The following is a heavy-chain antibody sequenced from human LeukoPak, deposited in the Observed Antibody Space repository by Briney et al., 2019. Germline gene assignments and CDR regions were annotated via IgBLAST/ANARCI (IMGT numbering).Heavy chain of an antibody. D-gene: IGHD3-22*01. Sequence: ASVKVSCKASGGTFTSYAISWVRRAPGQGLGWMGGIIPIFGTANYAQKFQGRVTITADESTSTAYMELSSLRSEDTAVYYCSSGAYYYDSSGYDFDYWGQGTLVTVSS. CDR3: SSGAYYYDSSGYDFDY. CDR2: IIPIFGTA. V-gene: IGHV1-69*13. J-gene: IGHJ4*02. CDR1: GGTFTSYA.